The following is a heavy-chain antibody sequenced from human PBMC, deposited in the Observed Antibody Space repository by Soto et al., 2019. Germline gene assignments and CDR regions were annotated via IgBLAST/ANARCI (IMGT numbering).Heavy chain of an antibody. D-gene: IGHD4-4*01. CDR2: IIPIFGTA. CDR3: ARHGMAAVTQ. CDR1: GGTFSSYA. J-gene: IGHJ4*02. Sequence: SVKVSCKASGGTFSSYATRWVRQAPGQGLEWMGGIIPIFGTANYAQKFQGRVTITADESTSTAYMELSSLRSEDTAVYYCARHGMAAVTQWGRGTLVTVSS. V-gene: IGHV1-69*13.